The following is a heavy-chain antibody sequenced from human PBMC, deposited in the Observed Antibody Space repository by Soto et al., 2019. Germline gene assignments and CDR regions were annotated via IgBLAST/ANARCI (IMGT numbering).Heavy chain of an antibody. CDR3: ASDPTYYYDSSGYYYFDY. V-gene: IGHV1-58*01. Sequence: GASVKVSCKASGFTFTSSAVQGVRQARGQRLEWIGWIVVGSGNTNYAQKFQERVTITRDMSTSTAYMELSSLRSEDTAVYYCASDPTYYYDSSGYYYFDYWGQGTLVTV. CDR1: GFTFTSSA. CDR2: IVVGSGNT. J-gene: IGHJ4*02. D-gene: IGHD3-22*01.